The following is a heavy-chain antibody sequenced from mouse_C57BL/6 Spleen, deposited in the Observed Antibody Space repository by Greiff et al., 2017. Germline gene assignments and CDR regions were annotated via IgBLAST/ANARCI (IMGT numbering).Heavy chain of an antibody. CDR3: ARGSITTVVEGWYFDV. CDR1: GYTFTSYW. J-gene: IGHJ1*03. D-gene: IGHD1-1*01. V-gene: IGHV1-55*01. Sequence: QVQLQQPGAELVKPGASVKMSCKASGYTFTSYWITWVKQRPGPGLEWIGDIYPGSGSTNYNEKFKSKATLTVDTSSSTAYMQISSLTSEDSAVYYCARGSITTVVEGWYFDVWGTGTTVTVSS. CDR2: IYPGSGST.